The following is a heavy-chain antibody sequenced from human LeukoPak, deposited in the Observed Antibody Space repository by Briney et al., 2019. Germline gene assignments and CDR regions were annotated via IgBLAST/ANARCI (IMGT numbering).Heavy chain of an antibody. D-gene: IGHD6-19*01. Sequence: GRSLRLSCAASGFNFRSCGMHWVRQAPGKGLEWVAIIWYDGSNKYHADSVKGRFTISRDNSKNTLFLQMDSLRAEDTAVYYCARSHPGTTVDGYWGQGTLVTVSS. CDR1: GFNFRSCG. CDR3: ARSHPGTTVDGY. CDR2: IWYDGSNK. J-gene: IGHJ4*02. V-gene: IGHV3-33*01.